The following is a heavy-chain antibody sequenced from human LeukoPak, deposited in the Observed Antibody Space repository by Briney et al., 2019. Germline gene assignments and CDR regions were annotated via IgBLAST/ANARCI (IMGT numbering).Heavy chain of an antibody. CDR3: AKGGGYYDYYYYMDV. V-gene: IGHV3-9*01. CDR2: ISWNSGSI. J-gene: IGHJ6*03. D-gene: IGHD3-3*01. Sequence: PGGSLRLSCAASGFTFNDYAMHWVRQAPGKGLECVSGISWNSGSIGYADSVKGRFTISRDNAKNSLYLQMNSLRAEDTALYYCAKGGGYYDYYYYMDVWGKGTTVTVSS. CDR1: GFTFNDYA.